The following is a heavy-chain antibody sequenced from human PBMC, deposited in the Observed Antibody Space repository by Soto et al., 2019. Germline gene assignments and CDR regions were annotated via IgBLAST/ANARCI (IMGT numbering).Heavy chain of an antibody. J-gene: IGHJ4*02. CDR3: AMGMSNLDF. CDR1: GFTFSSLA. CDR2: ISAGGT. V-gene: IGHV3-23*01. D-gene: IGHD4-4*01. Sequence: PGGSLRLSCVASGFTFSSLAMSWVRQAPGRGLEWVSTISAGGTYYADSVKGRFTISRDNSKSTVFLQMNSLRVEDTALYYRAMGMSNLDFCGQGTLVTAPQ.